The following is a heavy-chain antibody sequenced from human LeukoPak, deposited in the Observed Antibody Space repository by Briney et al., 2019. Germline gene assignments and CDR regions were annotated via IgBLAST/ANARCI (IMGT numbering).Heavy chain of an antibody. V-gene: IGHV3-73*01. J-gene: IGHJ6*04. CDR1: GFTFSGSA. Sequence: PGGSLKLSCAASGFTFSGSAMHWVRQASGKGLEWVGRIRSKANSYATAYAASVKGRFTISRDDSKNTAYLQMNSLKTEDTAVYYCTSPTAMDTLPDYYYGMDVWGKGTTVTVSS. CDR3: TSPTAMDTLPDYYYGMDV. CDR2: IRSKANSYAT. D-gene: IGHD5-18*01.